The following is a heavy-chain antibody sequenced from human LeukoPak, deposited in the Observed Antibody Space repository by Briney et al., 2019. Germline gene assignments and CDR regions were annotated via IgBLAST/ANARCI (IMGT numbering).Heavy chain of an antibody. CDR1: GFTFSSYS. V-gene: IGHV3-21*01. J-gene: IGHJ4*02. Sequence: GGSLRLSCAASGFTFSSYSMNWVRQAPGKGLEWVSSISSSSSYIYYADSVKGRFTISRDNAKNSLYLQMNSLRAEDTAVYYCARDLILPAPLDYWGQGTLVTVSS. D-gene: IGHD2/OR15-2a*01. CDR3: ARDLILPAPLDY. CDR2: ISSSSSYI.